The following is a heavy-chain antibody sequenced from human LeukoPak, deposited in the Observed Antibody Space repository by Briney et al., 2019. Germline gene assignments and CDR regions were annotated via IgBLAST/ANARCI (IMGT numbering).Heavy chain of an antibody. CDR2: ISNDGIIQ. J-gene: IGHJ4*02. Sequence: GGSLRLSCAASGFTFSPYAMHWLRQAPGKGLEWVAVISNDGIIQYYADSVKGRFTISRDNPKSTLHLQMNSLRSEDTAVYYCARAMVRGALPYWGQGTLVTVSS. D-gene: IGHD3-10*01. CDR1: GFTFSPYA. V-gene: IGHV3-30*04. CDR3: ARAMVRGALPY.